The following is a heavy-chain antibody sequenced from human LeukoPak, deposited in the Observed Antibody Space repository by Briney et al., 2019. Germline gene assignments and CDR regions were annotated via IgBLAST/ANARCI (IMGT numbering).Heavy chain of an antibody. V-gene: IGHV1-46*01. CDR1: GYTFTSYY. CDR2: INPSGGST. D-gene: IGHD6-13*01. J-gene: IGHJ4*02. Sequence: ASVKVSCNASGYTFTSYYIHWVRQAPGQGLEWMEIINPSGGSTSYAQKFQGRVTMTRDTSTSTVYMELSSLRSEDTAVYYCARDRVAAAGTRAENFDYWGQGTLVTVSS. CDR3: ARDRVAAAGTRAENFDY.